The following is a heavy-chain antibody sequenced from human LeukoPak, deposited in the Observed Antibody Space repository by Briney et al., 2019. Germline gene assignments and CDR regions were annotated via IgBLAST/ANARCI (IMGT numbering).Heavy chain of an antibody. CDR2: IFWNSDSI. D-gene: IGHD6-19*01. CDR1: GFTRKDYA. J-gene: IGHJ4*02. CDR3: ARGAVACFDY. V-gene: IGHV3-9*01. Sequence: GGSLRLSCTASGFTRKDYAMHWVRQVPGKGLEWVSGIFWNSDSIGYADSVKGRFTISRDNAKNSLYLQMNSLRAEDTAVYYCARGAVACFDYWGQGTLVTVSS.